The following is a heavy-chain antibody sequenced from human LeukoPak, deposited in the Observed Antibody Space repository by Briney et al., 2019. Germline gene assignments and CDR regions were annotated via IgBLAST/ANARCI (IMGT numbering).Heavy chain of an antibody. J-gene: IGHJ4*02. Sequence: GGSLRLSCAASGFTFSIYGMNWVRQAPGKGLEWVSAISGSGGSTYYADSVKGRFTISRDNSKNTLYLQMNSLRAEDTAVYYCAKDLVSTVKYYFDYWGQGTLVTVSS. D-gene: IGHD4-17*01. CDR2: ISGSGGST. CDR3: AKDLVSTVKYYFDY. V-gene: IGHV3-23*01. CDR1: GFTFSIYG.